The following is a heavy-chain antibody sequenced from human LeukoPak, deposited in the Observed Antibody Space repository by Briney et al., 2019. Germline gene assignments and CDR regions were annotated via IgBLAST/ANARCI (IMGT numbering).Heavy chain of an antibody. CDR3: ARLYGSNFNNYYCDY. Sequence: SETLSLTCSVSGGSSSSSSYYWGWIRQPPGKGMEWIGSIHDSGSTDYNPSLKSRVTISVDTSKNQFSLKLSSVTAADTAVYYCARLYGSNFNNYYCDYWGQGTLVTVSS. D-gene: IGHD4-23*01. J-gene: IGHJ4*02. CDR2: IHDSGST. CDR1: GGSSSSSSYY. V-gene: IGHV4-39*01.